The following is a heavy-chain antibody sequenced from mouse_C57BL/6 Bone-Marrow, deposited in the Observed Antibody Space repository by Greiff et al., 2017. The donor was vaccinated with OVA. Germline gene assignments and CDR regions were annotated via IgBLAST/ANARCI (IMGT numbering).Heavy chain of an antibody. CDR1: GYSFTDYN. V-gene: IGHV1-39*01. D-gene: IGHD2-2*01. CDR2: INPNYGTT. J-gene: IGHJ3*01. Sequence: VQLQQSGPELVKPGASVKISCKASGYSFTDYNMNWVKQSNGKSLEWIGVINPNYGTTSYNQKFKGKATLTVDKSSSTAYMELRSLTSEDTAVYYCARWVTTRGFAYWGQGTLVTVSA. CDR3: ARWVTTRGFAY.